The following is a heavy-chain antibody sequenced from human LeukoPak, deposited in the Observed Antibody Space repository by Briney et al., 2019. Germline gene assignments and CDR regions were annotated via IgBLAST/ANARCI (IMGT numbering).Heavy chain of an antibody. CDR2: ISGSGGST. CDR3: ARETAMGFYYYYGMDV. J-gene: IGHJ6*02. Sequence: PGGSLRLSCAASGFTFSSYAMSWVRQAPGKGLEWVSAISGSGGSTYYADSVKGRFTISRDNAKNSLYLQMNSLRAEDTAVYYCARETAMGFYYYYGMDVWGQGTTVTVSS. CDR1: GFTFSSYA. V-gene: IGHV3-23*01. D-gene: IGHD5-18*01.